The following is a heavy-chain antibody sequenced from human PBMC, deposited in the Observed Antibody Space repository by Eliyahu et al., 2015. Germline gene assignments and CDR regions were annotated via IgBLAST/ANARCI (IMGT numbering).Heavy chain of an antibody. J-gene: IGHJ6*02. Sequence: EVQLVESGGGLVQPGRSLRLSCAASGFTFDDYAMHWVRQAPGKGLEWVSGISWNSGSIGYADSVKGRFTISRDNAKNSLYLQMNSLRAEDTALYYCAKGDVMIPAASSDYYYYGMDVWGQGTTVTVSS. V-gene: IGHV3-9*01. CDR1: GFTFDDYA. CDR2: ISWNSGSI. CDR3: AKGDVMIPAASSDYYYYGMDV. D-gene: IGHD2-2*01.